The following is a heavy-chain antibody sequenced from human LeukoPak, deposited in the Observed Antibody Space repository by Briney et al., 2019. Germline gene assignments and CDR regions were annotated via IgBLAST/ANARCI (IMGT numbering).Heavy chain of an antibody. D-gene: IGHD2-2*01. CDR1: GGSISSYS. CDR3: ARERTRPFGITSFSWFDP. CDR2: IYYSGST. V-gene: IGHV4-59*01. J-gene: IGHJ5*02. Sequence: SETLSLTCTVSGGSISSYSWSWIRQPPGKRLEWIGYIYYSGSTNYNPSLKSRVTISVDTSKNQFSLRLTSVTAADTAVYYCARERTRPFGITSFSWFDPWGQGTLVTVSS.